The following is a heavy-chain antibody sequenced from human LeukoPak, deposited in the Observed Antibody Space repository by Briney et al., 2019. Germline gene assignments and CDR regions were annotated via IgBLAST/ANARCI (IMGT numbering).Heavy chain of an antibody. J-gene: IGHJ6*03. V-gene: IGHV4-39*01. Sequence: SETLSLTCAVSGGSISSGDYSWGWIRQPPGKGLEWIGSIYYSGSTYYNPSLKSRVTISVDTSKNQFSLKLSSVTAADTAVYYCARHQITMVRGVIPHYMDVWGKGTTVTISS. CDR2: IYYSGST. D-gene: IGHD3-10*01. CDR3: ARHQITMVRGVIPHYMDV. CDR1: GGSISSGDYS.